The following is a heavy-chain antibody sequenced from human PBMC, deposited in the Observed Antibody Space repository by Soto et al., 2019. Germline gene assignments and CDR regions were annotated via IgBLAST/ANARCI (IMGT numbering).Heavy chain of an antibody. Sequence: SETLSLTCTVSGGSVSSGSYYWSWIRQPPGKGLEWIGYIYYSGSTNYNPSLKSRVTISVDTSKNQFSLKLSSVTAADTAVYYCARGDSYGVDAFDIWGQGTMVTVSS. CDR3: ARGDSYGVDAFDI. D-gene: IGHD5-18*01. J-gene: IGHJ3*02. V-gene: IGHV4-61*01. CDR1: GGSVSSGSYY. CDR2: IYYSGST.